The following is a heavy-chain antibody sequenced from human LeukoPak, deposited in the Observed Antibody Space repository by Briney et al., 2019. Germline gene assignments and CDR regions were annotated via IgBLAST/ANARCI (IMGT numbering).Heavy chain of an antibody. Sequence: PGGSLRLSCTVSGFTVSSNSMSWVRQAPGKGLEWVSFIYSDNTHYSDSVKGRFTISRDNSKNTLYLQMNSLRAEDTAVYYCAELGTTMIGGVWGKGTTVTISS. J-gene: IGHJ6*04. D-gene: IGHD3-10*02. CDR2: IYSDNT. V-gene: IGHV3-53*01. CDR3: AELGTTMIGGV. CDR1: GFTVSSNS.